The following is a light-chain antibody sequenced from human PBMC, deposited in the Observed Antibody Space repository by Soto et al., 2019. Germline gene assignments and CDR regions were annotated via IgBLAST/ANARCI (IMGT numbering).Light chain of an antibody. CDR1: QSVSTNY. J-gene: IGKJ1*01. CDR3: QQYHSLPRT. Sequence: EIVLTPSPGTLSLSPGDGATLSCRASQSVSTNYLAWFQQKPGQAPRLLIYGAHIRAIGIADRFRGSGSGTDFTLTISRLEPEDFAVYYCQQYHSLPRTFGQGTKVDI. CDR2: GAH. V-gene: IGKV3-20*01.